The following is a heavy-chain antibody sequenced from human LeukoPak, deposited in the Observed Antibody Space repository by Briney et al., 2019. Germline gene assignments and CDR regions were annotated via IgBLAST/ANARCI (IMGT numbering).Heavy chain of an antibody. J-gene: IGHJ3*02. CDR1: GYTFTSYD. D-gene: IGHD3-3*01. V-gene: IGHV1-8*01. CDR2: MNPNSGNT. Sequence: ASVKVSCKASGYTFTSYDINRVRQATGQGLEWMGWMNPNSGNTGYAQKFQGRVTMTRNTSISTAYMELSSLRSEDTAVYYCARVSEPSVYYDFWSGYYSAFDIWGQGTMVTVSS. CDR3: ARVSEPSVYYDFWSGYYSAFDI.